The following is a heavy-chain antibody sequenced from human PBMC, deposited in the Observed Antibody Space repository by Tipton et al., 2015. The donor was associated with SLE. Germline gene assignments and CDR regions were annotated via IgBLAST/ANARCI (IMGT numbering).Heavy chain of an antibody. Sequence: SLRLSCAASGFTFSSYAMHWVRQAPGKGLEWVSSISSSGTTIYYADSVKGRFTISRDNAKNSLYLQMNSLRAEDTAVYYCASGSGWYEDYWGQGTLVTVSS. J-gene: IGHJ4*02. CDR1: GFTFSSYA. V-gene: IGHV3-48*03. CDR2: ISSSGTTI. CDR3: ASGSGWYEDY. D-gene: IGHD6-19*01.